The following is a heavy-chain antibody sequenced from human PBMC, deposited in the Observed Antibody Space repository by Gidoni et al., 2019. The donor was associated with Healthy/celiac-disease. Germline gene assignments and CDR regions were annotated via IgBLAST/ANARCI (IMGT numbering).Heavy chain of an antibody. J-gene: IGHJ6*02. Sequence: QLQLVQSGAEVKKPGASVKVSCKASGYTFTSYYMHLVRQAPGQGLEWMGIINPSGGSTSYAQKFQGRVTMTMDTSTSTVYMELSSLRSEDTAVYYCARGYFDWLLPPFPYYYYGMDVWGQGTTVTVSS. D-gene: IGHD3-9*01. V-gene: IGHV1-46*01. CDR2: INPSGGST. CDR3: ARGYFDWLLPPFPYYYYGMDV. CDR1: GYTFTSYY.